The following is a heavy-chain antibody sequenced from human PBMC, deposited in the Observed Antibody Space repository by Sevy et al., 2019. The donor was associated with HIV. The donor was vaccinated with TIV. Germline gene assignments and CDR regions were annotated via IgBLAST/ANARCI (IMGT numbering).Heavy chain of an antibody. CDR2: ISYGGSNK. V-gene: IGHV3-30-3*01. J-gene: IGHJ4*02. D-gene: IGHD5-18*01. CDR3: ARAQWIQLWSYFDY. Sequence: GGSLRLSCAASGFTFSSYAMHWVRQAPGKGLEWVAVISYGGSNKYYADSVKGRFTISRDNSKNTLYLQMNSLRAEDTAVYYCARAQWIQLWSYFDYWGQGTLVTVSS. CDR1: GFTFSSYA.